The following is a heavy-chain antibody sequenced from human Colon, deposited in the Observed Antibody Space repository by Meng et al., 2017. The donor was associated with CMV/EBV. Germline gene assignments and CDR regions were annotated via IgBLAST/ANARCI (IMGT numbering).Heavy chain of an antibody. D-gene: IGHD3-10*01. V-gene: IGHV3-48*03. J-gene: IGHJ6*02. CDR3: EIIRGGAAAGYYGLDF. CDR2: TSTRGSTI. CDR1: GFTFSYYE. Sequence: SLKISCRASGFTFSYYEMNWVRQAPGKVLEWVSYTSTRGSTIYYSDSVKGRFTISRDNAKNSLYLEMNSLRAEDTAGYYCEIIRGGAAAGYYGLDFWGQGTTVTVSS.